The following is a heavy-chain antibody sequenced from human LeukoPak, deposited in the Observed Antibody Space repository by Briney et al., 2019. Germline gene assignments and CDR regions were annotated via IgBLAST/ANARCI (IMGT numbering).Heavy chain of an antibody. V-gene: IGHV4-4*07. Sequence: SETLSLTCTVSGGSMSGYYWSWIRQPAGKGLEWIGHIYSSGSTNYNPSLRSRVTMSVDKSKNQFSLKLSSVTAADTAVYYCARRNVDTAMVTFDYWSQGNLVTVSS. CDR2: IYSSGST. D-gene: IGHD5-18*01. J-gene: IGHJ4*02. CDR3: ARRNVDTAMVTFDY. CDR1: GGSMSGYY.